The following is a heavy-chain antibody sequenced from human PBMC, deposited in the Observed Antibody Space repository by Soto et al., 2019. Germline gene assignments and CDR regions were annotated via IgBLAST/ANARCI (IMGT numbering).Heavy chain of an antibody. V-gene: IGHV3-21*01. CDR2: ISSSSSYI. CDR3: ARDDYGEPGYFQH. CDR1: GFTFSSYS. D-gene: IGHD4-17*01. J-gene: IGHJ1*01. Sequence: GGSLRLSCAASGFTFSSYSMNWVRQAPGKGLEWVSSISSSSSYIYYADSVKGRFTISRDNAKNSLYLQMNSLRAEDTAVYYCARDDYGEPGYFQHWGQGTRVTVSS.